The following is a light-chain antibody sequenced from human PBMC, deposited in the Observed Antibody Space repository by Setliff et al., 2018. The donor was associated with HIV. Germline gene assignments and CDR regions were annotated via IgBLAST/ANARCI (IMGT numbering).Light chain of an antibody. Sequence: QSVLTQPASVSGSPGQSITISCTGTSSDVGVYNFVSWYQQHPGKAPKLMIYEVIKRPSGVSNRFSGSKSGNTASLTISGLQAEDEADYYCCSYAGSSTYVFGTGTKVTVL. CDR3: CSYAGSSTYV. V-gene: IGLV2-23*02. J-gene: IGLJ1*01. CDR2: EVI. CDR1: SSDVGVYNF.